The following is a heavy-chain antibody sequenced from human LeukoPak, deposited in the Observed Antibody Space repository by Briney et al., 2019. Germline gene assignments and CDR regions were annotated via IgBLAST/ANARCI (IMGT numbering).Heavy chain of an antibody. CDR2: ISSSSSTI. D-gene: IGHD6-13*01. CDR3: ARGEYSSSWLYYFDY. J-gene: IGHJ4*02. Sequence: PGGSLRLSCAASGFTFSSYSMNWVRQAPGKGLEWVSYISSSSSTIYYADSVKGRFTISRDNAKNSLYLQMNSLRAEDTAVYYCARGEYSSSWLYYFDYWGQGTLVTVSS. CDR1: GFTFSSYS. V-gene: IGHV3-48*01.